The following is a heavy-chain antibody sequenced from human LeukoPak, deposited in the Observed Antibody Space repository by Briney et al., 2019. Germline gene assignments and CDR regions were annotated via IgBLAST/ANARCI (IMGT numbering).Heavy chain of an antibody. J-gene: IGHJ6*02. V-gene: IGHV3-49*04. CDR2: IRSKAYGGTT. CDR3: TRWGYYYGMDV. Sequence: PGRSLRLSCTASGFTFGDYAMSWVRQAPGKGLEWVGFIRSKAYGGTTEYAASVKGRFTISRDDSKSIAYLQMNSLKTEDTAVYYCTRWGYYYGMDVWGQGTTVTVSS. D-gene: IGHD3-16*01. CDR1: GFTFGDYA.